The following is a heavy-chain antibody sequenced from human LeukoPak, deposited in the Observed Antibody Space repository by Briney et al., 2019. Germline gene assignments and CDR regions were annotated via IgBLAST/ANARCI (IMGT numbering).Heavy chain of an antibody. V-gene: IGHV3-23*01. CDR2: IFDRGRST. CDR1: GFTFSSYA. CDR3: AKDGCGGDCSWYFDL. Sequence: GGSLRLSCAASGFTFSSYAMSWVRQAPGEGLEWVSSIFDRGRSTYYADSVKGRFTVSRDNSKSTMYLQMNSLRAEDTAVYYCAKDGCGGDCSWYFDLWGRGTLVTVSS. D-gene: IGHD2-21*02. J-gene: IGHJ2*01.